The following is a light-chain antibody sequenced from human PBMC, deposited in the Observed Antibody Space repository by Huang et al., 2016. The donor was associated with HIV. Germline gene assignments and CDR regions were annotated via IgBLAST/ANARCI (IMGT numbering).Light chain of an antibody. CDR2: ATS. CDR3: QQYESWPPLT. Sequence: IVMTQSPDTLSVSPGERATLSCRASQSVRDKLAWYQQKPGQAPRLLLHATSTRSAGVPACVSASGSGTEFTLTISSLQSEDCGVYYCQQYESWPPLTFGGGTKVEIK. J-gene: IGKJ4*01. V-gene: IGKV3-15*01. CDR1: QSVRDK.